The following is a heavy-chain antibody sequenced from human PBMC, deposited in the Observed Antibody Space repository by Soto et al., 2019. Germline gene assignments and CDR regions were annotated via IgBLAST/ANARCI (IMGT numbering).Heavy chain of an antibody. CDR2: INHSGST. CDR3: ASATGGYFDRSIIPNWFDP. V-gene: IGHV4-34*01. J-gene: IGHJ5*02. D-gene: IGHD3-9*01. CDR1: GGSFSGYY. Sequence: QVQLQQWGAGLLKPSETLSLTCAVYGGSFSGYYWSWIRQPPGKGLEWIGEINHSGSTNYNPSLKSRVTISVDTSKNQFSLKLSSVTAADTAVYYCASATGGYFDRSIIPNWFDPWGQGTLVTVSS.